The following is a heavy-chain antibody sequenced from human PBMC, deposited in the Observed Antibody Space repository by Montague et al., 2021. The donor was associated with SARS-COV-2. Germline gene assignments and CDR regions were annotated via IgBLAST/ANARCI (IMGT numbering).Heavy chain of an antibody. CDR1: GFSLTNSGVG. V-gene: IGHV2-5*02. CDR2: IYWANDK. D-gene: IGHD3-22*01. CDR3: AHTEYYDRDGFYPYSYHYYDFDV. Sequence: PALVKPTQTLTLTCTFSGFSLTNSGVGVAWIRQPPGRALEWLAVIYWANDKRYSPSLKSRLTIIKDTSKNQVVLTLTNLDPEDTATYYCAHTEYYDRDGFYPYSYHYYDFDVWGQGTTVTVSS. J-gene: IGHJ6*02.